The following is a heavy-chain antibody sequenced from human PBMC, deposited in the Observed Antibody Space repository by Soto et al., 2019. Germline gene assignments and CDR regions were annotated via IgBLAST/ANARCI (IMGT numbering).Heavy chain of an antibody. CDR2: IKQDGSEK. Sequence: EVQLAESGGGLVQPGGSLRLSCAASGFTFSSYWMSWVRQAPGKGLEWVANIKQDGSEKYYVDSVKGRFTISRDTANNSLYQQMNSLRAEATAVLYCARLGYCSGGSCSQHEPYYYYYMDVWGKGTTVTVSS. V-gene: IGHV3-7*01. D-gene: IGHD2-15*01. CDR1: GFTFSSYW. J-gene: IGHJ6*03. CDR3: ARLGYCSGGSCSQHEPYYYYYMDV.